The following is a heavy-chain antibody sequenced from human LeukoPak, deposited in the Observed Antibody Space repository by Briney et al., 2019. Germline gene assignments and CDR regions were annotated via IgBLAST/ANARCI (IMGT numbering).Heavy chain of an antibody. Sequence: SETLSLTCTVSGGSISSGDYYCSWIRQHPGKGLEWIGYIYYGGSTYYTPSLKSRVTMSVDTSQNQFSLKLSPVTAADTAVYYCAKARGRNGMDVWGQGTTVTVSS. J-gene: IGHJ6*02. D-gene: IGHD3-10*01. CDR1: GGSISSGDYY. V-gene: IGHV4-31*03. CDR2: IYYGGST. CDR3: AKARGRNGMDV.